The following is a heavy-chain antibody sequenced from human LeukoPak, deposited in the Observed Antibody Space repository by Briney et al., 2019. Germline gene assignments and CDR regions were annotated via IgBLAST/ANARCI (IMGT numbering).Heavy chain of an antibody. J-gene: IGHJ6*02. CDR1: GGTFSSYA. CDR2: IIPIFGTA. D-gene: IGHD3-3*01. CDR3: ASPTPSYYDFWSGPRRIGYYYGMDV. Sequence: ASVKVSCKASGGTFSSYAISWVRQAPGQGLEWMGGIIPIFGTANYAQKFQGRVTITADESTSTAYMELSSLRSEDTAVYYCASPTPSYYDFWSGPRRIGYYYGMDVWGQGTTVTVSS. V-gene: IGHV1-69*13.